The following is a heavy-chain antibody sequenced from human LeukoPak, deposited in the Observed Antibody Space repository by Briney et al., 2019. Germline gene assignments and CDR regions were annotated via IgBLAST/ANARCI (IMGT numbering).Heavy chain of an antibody. J-gene: IGHJ3*02. D-gene: IGHD5-12*01. Sequence: GGSLRLSCAASGFTFSSYAMSWVRQAPGKGLEWVSAVSGSGTTTYYADSVKGRFSISRDNSKNTLYLQMNSLRAEDTAIYYCARSESRGYGGYDYYAFDIWGQGTMVTVSS. V-gene: IGHV3-23*01. CDR1: GFTFSSYA. CDR2: VSGSGTTT. CDR3: ARSESRGYGGYDYYAFDI.